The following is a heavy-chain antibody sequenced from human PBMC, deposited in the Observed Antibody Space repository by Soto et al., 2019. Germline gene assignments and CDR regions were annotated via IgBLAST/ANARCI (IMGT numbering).Heavy chain of an antibody. Sequence: SVNVSCKPSGGTFRSYAISWVRQAPGQGLEWMGGIIPIFGTANYAQKFQGRVTITADKSTSTAYMELSSLRSEDTAVYYCAREGWGIAVAGTKGGYYYYYGIDVWGQGTTATVSS. D-gene: IGHD6-19*01. V-gene: IGHV1-69*06. CDR3: AREGWGIAVAGTKGGYYYYYGIDV. CDR1: GGTFRSYA. J-gene: IGHJ6*02. CDR2: IIPIFGTA.